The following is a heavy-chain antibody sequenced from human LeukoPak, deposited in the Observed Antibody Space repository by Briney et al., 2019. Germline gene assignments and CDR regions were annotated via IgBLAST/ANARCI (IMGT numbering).Heavy chain of an antibody. CDR3: ASYSSSWYVVY. V-gene: IGHV3-23*01. Sequence: GGPLRLSCAASGFTFSNYAMTWVRQAPGKGLEWVSTISGSGGRTSYADSVKGRFTISRDNSKNTLYLQMNSLRAEDTPVYYCASYSSSWYVVYWGQGTLVTVSS. D-gene: IGHD6-13*01. CDR1: GFTFSNYA. CDR2: ISGSGGRT. J-gene: IGHJ4*02.